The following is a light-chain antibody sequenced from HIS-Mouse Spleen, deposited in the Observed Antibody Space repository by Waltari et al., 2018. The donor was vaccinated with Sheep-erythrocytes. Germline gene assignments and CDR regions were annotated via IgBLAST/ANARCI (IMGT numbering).Light chain of an antibody. CDR1: QSLLHSNGYNY. Sequence: DIVMTQSPLSLPVTPGEPASISCRSSQSLLHSNGYNYLDWYLQKPRQSPQLLIYLGSNRASGVPDRCSGSGSGTDFTLKISRVEAEDVGVYYCMQALQTPRTFGQGTKVEIK. J-gene: IGKJ1*01. CDR2: LGS. CDR3: MQALQTPRT. V-gene: IGKV2-28*01.